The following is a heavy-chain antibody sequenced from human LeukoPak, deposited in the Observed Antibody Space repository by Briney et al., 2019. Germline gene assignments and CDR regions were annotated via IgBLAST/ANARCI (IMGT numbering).Heavy chain of an antibody. J-gene: IGHJ4*02. CDR2: ITYTGGTT. V-gene: IGHV3-23*01. Sequence: PGGSLRLSCAASGFIFSSCTMNWVRQAPGKGLEWVATITYTGGTTYYADSVKGRFTISRDNSKNTLYLQVNSLRAADTAVYYCAKENMQYYFFDSWGQGTLVTVSS. CDR1: GFIFSSCT. CDR3: AKENMQYYFFDS. D-gene: IGHD2-8*01.